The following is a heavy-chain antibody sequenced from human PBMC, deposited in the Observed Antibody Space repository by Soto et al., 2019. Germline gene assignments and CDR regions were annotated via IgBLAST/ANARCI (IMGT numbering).Heavy chain of an antibody. CDR2: IYYSGST. CDR3: ARAMVVTQNWFDP. V-gene: IGHV4-30-4*01. Sequence: SETLSLTCTVSGGYIGGGDYYWSWIRQPPGKGLEWIGYIYYSGSTYYNPSLKSRVTISVDTSKNQFSLKLSSVTAADTAVYYCARAMVVTQNWFDPWGQGTLVTVSS. D-gene: IGHD2-21*02. CDR1: GGYIGGGDYY. J-gene: IGHJ5*02.